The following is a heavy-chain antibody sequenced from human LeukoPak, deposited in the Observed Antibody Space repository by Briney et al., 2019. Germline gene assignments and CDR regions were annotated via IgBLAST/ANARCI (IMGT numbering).Heavy chain of an antibody. V-gene: IGHV3-74*01. J-gene: IGHJ4*02. CDR2: INTDGSST. Sequence: GGSLRLSCAASGFTFSSYWMHWVRQAPGKGLVWVSRINTDGSSTSYADSVKGRFTISRDNAKNTLYLQMNSLRAEDTAVYYCAKDRQTSIFGVALIAWYFDYWGQGTLVTVSS. CDR1: GFTFSSYW. CDR3: AKDRQTSIFGVALIAWYFDY. D-gene: IGHD3-3*01.